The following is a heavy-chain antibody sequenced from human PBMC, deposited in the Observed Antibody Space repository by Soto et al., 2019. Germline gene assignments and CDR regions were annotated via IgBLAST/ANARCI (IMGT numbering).Heavy chain of an antibody. J-gene: IGHJ4*02. CDR3: AKKVNSGPGSQYFDY. CDR1: GFTFSSYS. CDR2: FRSSGDGGTT. V-gene: IGHV3-23*01. D-gene: IGHD3-10*01. Sequence: GGSLRLSCAASGFTFSSYSMSWVRQAPGKGLEWVSGFRSSGDGGTTYYADSVKGRFTISRDNSKNTLFLQMNSLRAEDTAIYYCAKKVNSGPGSQYFDYWGQGTLVTAPQ.